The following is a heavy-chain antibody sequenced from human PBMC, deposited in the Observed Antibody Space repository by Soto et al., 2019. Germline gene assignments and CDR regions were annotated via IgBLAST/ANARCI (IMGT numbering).Heavy chain of an antibody. CDR1: GFTFSSSA. D-gene: IGHD4-17*01. CDR2: ISESGGTI. J-gene: IGHJ4*02. CDR3: VNQIRLGWSQFDY. V-gene: IGHV3-23*01. Sequence: EVQLLESGGGLVHPGGSLRLSCAASGFTFSSSAMTWARQAPGKGLEWVSAISESGGTIFYADSVKGRFTVSRDNYRNKLYLQLNGRRADDAAVYYCVNQIRLGWSQFDYWGQGTLVTVST.